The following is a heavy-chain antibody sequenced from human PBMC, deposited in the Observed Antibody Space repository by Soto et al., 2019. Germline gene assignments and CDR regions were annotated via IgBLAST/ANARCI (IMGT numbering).Heavy chain of an antibody. V-gene: IGHV1-18*01. CDR2: ISAYNGNT. CDR3: ARDRFGELSFYYYMDV. D-gene: IGHD3-10*01. J-gene: IGHJ6*03. Sequence: QVQLVQSGAEVKKPGASVKVSCKASGYTFTSYGISWVRQAPGQGLEWMGWISAYNGNTNYAQKLQGRVTMTTDTSTSTAYRELRSQRSDDTAGYYCARDRFGELSFYYYMDVWGKGTTVTVSS. CDR1: GYTFTSYG.